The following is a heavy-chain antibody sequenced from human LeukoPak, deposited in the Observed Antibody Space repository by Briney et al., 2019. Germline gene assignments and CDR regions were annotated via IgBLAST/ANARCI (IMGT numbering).Heavy chain of an antibody. Sequence: ASVKVSCKASGYSFTSYYMHWVRQAPGQGLEWMGLINPSGSSTTYAQKFQGRVTMTRDTSISTAYMHLSRLRSADTAVYYCARSPHILTGENFDYWGQGTLLTVSS. J-gene: IGHJ4*02. V-gene: IGHV1-46*01. CDR1: GYSFTSYY. CDR3: ARSPHILTGENFDY. D-gene: IGHD3-9*01. CDR2: INPSGSST.